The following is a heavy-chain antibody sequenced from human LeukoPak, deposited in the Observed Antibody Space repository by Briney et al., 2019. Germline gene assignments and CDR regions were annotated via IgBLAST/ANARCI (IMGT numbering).Heavy chain of an antibody. CDR2: IWYDGSNK. CDR1: GFAFSTYG. CDR3: ARKDPFDI. J-gene: IGHJ3*02. Sequence: GGSLRLSCAASGFAFSTYGMPWVRQAPGKGLEWVAVIWYDGSNKYYADSVKGRFTISRDNSKNTLYLQMNSLRAEDTAVYYCARKDPFDIWGQGTMVTVSS. V-gene: IGHV3-33*01.